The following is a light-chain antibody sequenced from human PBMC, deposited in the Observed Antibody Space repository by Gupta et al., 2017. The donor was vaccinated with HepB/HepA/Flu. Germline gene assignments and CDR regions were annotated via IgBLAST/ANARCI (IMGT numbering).Light chain of an antibody. CDR2: GNT. CDR3: QSYDISLSGSGI. J-gene: IGLJ2*01. Sequence: QSVLTQPPSVSGPPGQRVTISSTGSSSNIGAGYDVLWYQHLPGAAPKLLIYGNTNRPSGVPDRFSGSKSGTSASLAITGLQPEDEADYYCQSYDISLSGSGIFGGGTKLTVL. V-gene: IGLV1-40*01. CDR1: SSNIGAGYD.